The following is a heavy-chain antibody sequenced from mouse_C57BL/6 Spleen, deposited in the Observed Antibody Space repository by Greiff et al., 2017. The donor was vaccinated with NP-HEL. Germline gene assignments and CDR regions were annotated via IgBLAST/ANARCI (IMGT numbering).Heavy chain of an antibody. V-gene: IGHV1-59*01. CDR3: ALGYDGPPSY. D-gene: IGHD2-2*01. J-gene: IGHJ4*01. Sequence: VQLQQPGAELVRPGTSVKLSCKASGYTFTSYWMHWVKQRPGQGLEWIGVIDPSDSYTNYNQKFKGKATLTVDTSSSTAYMQLSSLTSEDSAVYYCALGYDGPPSYWGQGTSVTVSS. CDR1: GYTFTSYW. CDR2: IDPSDSYT.